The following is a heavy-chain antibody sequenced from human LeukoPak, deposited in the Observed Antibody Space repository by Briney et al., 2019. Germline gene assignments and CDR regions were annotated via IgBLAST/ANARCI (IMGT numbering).Heavy chain of an antibody. D-gene: IGHD4-17*01. J-gene: IGHJ4*02. Sequence: GGSLRLSCAASGFTFSSYAMHWVRQAPGKGLEYVSAISSNGGSTYYANSVKGRFTISRDNSKNTLYLQMGSLRAEDMAVYYCARHDYGTEYYFDYWGQGTLVTVSS. CDR3: ARHDYGTEYYFDY. CDR2: ISSNGGST. V-gene: IGHV3-64*01. CDR1: GFTFSSYA.